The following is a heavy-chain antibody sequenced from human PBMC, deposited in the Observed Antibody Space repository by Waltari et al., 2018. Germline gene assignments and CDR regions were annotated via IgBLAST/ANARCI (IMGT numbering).Heavy chain of an antibody. CDR3: AKGERVTTDTFTYDY. CDR2: ISATGGVT. Sequence: EVQLLESGGGLGQPGGSLRISCAASGFTFSTYSMTWVLQDPGKGLEWVSAISATGGVTFYADSVKGRFTISRDNSKNTLYLQMNNLRAEDTAVYYCAKGERVTTDTFTYDYWGQGTLVTVSS. V-gene: IGHV3-23*01. CDR1: GFTFSTYS. J-gene: IGHJ4*02. D-gene: IGHD4-17*01.